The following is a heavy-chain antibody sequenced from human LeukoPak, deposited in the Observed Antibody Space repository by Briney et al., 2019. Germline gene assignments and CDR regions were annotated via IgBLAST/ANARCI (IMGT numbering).Heavy chain of an antibody. D-gene: IGHD6-13*01. CDR1: GDSISNSGYY. Sequence: SETLSLTCTVSGDSISNSGYYWDWIRQSPGKGLEWIGSINHSGTTYYEPSLKSRVTISVDASKNQFSLKLSSVTAADTTIYYCARKKLVARGYFDLWGRGIPVTVSS. J-gene: IGHJ4*02. CDR2: INHSGTT. V-gene: IGHV4-39*01. CDR3: ARKKLVARGYFDL.